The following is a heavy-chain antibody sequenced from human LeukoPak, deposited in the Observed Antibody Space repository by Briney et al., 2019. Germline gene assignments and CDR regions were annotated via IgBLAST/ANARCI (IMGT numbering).Heavy chain of an antibody. CDR2: VNPNSGNT. CDR1: GYTFTSYD. CDR3: ARDGLFQLPFYYYYYMDV. Sequence: ASVKVSCKASGYTFTSYDINWVRQATGQGLEWMGWVNPNSGNTGYAQKFQGRVTMTRNTSISTAYMELSSLRSEDTAVYYCARDGLFQLPFYYYYYMDVWGKGTTVTVSS. J-gene: IGHJ6*03. V-gene: IGHV1-8*01. D-gene: IGHD2-2*01.